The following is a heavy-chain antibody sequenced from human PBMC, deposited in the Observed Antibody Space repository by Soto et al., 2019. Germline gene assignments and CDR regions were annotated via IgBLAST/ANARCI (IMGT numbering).Heavy chain of an antibody. V-gene: IGHV3-48*01. CDR1: GFTFSSYG. D-gene: IGHD2-2*02. CDR2: ISSSSSTI. CDR3: ARLYHHYGMDV. Sequence: GSLRLSCAASGFTFSSYGMNWVRQAPGKGLEWVSYISSSSSTIYYADSVKGRFTISRDNAKNSLYLQTNSLRAEDTAVYYCARLYHHYGMDVWGQGTTVTVSS. J-gene: IGHJ6*02.